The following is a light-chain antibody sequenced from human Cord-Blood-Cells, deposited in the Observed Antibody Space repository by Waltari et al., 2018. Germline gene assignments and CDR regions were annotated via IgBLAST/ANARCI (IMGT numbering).Light chain of an antibody. CDR2: KAS. CDR3: QQYNSYPWT. J-gene: IGKJ1*01. Sequence: IQMTQPPSTLSASVGDRVTITCRASPSISSWLAWYQQKPGKAPKLLIYKASSLESGFPSRFSGSGSGTEFTLTISSLQPDDFATYYCQQYNSYPWTFGQGTKVEIK. V-gene: IGKV1-5*03. CDR1: PSISSW.